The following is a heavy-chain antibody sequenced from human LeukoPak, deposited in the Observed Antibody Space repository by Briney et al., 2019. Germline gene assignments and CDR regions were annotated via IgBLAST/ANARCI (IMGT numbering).Heavy chain of an antibody. J-gene: IGHJ4*02. CDR1: GYTFTNYY. CDR3: ARDNDSRDPPHFDY. Sequence: ASVKVSCKASGYTFTNYYMHWVRQAPGQGLEWMGIINPSDGKTSYAQKFRGRVTITADKSTRTAYMELSSLRSEDTAVYYCARDNDSRDPPHFDYWGQGTLVTVSS. D-gene: IGHD3-16*01. V-gene: IGHV1-46*01. CDR2: INPSDGKT.